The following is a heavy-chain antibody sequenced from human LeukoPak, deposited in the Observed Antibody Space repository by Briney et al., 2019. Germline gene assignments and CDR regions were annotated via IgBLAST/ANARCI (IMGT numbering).Heavy chain of an antibody. V-gene: IGHV3-23*01. D-gene: IGHD2-2*02. CDR1: GFTFSSYA. Sequence: GGSLRLSCAASGFTFSSYAMSWVRQAPGKGLEWVSAISGSGGSTYYADSVKGRFTISRDNSKNTLYLQMNSLRAEDTAVYCCAKVLSEELLYEVAPDGFDYWGQGTLVTVSS. CDR2: ISGSGGST. CDR3: AKVLSEELLYEVAPDGFDY. J-gene: IGHJ4*02.